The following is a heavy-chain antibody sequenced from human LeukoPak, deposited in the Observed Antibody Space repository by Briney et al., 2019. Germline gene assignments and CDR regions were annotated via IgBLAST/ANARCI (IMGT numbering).Heavy chain of an antibody. J-gene: IGHJ3*02. D-gene: IGHD4-23*01. CDR3: ARGADDYGGITDGAFDI. CDR1: GFTFDDYA. CDR2: ISWNSGSI. Sequence: GRSLRLSCAASGFTFDDYAMHWVRQAPGKGLEWVSGISWNSGSIGYADSVKGRFTISRDNANNLLFLQMYSLRAEDTALYYCARGADDYGGITDGAFDIWGQGTLVTVSS. V-gene: IGHV3-9*01.